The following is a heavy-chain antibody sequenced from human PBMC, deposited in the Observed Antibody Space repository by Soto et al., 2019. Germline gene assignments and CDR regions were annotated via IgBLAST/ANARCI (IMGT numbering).Heavy chain of an antibody. D-gene: IGHD1-26*01. J-gene: IGHJ4*02. CDR2: LYYSGNT. V-gene: IGHV4-39*01. CDR1: GGSFSSRSYY. Sequence: PSETLSLTCSVSGGSFSSRSYYWGWIRQPPGKGLEWIGSLYYSGNTYYNPSLKSRVTISGDTSKNQFSLKLSSVTAADTAVYYCARHSGSYLEAYFDYWGQGTLVTVSS. CDR3: ARHSGSYLEAYFDY.